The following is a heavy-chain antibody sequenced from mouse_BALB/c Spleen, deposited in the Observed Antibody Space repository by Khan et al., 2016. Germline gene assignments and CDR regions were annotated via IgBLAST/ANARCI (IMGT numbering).Heavy chain of an antibody. Sequence: VKLEESGPGLVAPSQSLSITCTVTGFSLTNSGVHWVRQPPGKGLDWLGVIWAGGSTDYNSALMSRLSITKDNSQNQVFLKMNSLQSDDTAMYXYARDGQDYDAWFASWGQGTLVTVSA. CDR1: GFSLTNSG. J-gene: IGHJ3*01. CDR2: IWAGGST. D-gene: IGHD2-4*01. V-gene: IGHV2-9*02. CDR3: ARDGQDYDAWFAS.